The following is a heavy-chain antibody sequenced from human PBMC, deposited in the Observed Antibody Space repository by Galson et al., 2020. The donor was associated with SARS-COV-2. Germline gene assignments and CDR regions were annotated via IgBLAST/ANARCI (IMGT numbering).Heavy chain of an antibody. V-gene: IGHV3-30*02. CDR2: LRYDGGNE. J-gene: IGHJ4*02. CDR1: GFTFSSYG. D-gene: IGHD2-21*02. CDR3: AKDFRPSPGLCFDF. Sequence: GGSLRLSCAASGFTFSSYGMHWVRQAPGKGLEWVAFLRYDGGNEYYADSVKGRFTISRDNSKNTLYLQMNSLRPEDTAVYYCAKDFRPSPGLCFDFWGQGTLVTVSS.